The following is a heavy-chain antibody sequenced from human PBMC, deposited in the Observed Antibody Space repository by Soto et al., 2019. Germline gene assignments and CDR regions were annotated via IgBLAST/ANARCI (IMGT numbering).Heavy chain of an antibody. V-gene: IGHV1-2*02. Sequence: ASVKVSCKASGYMFTGYYIHWVRQAPGQGLEWMGWINPKSGGTKYAEKFQGRVSMTGDTSITTAYLELSSLTSDDTAVFYCARQSCGSTSCFYDYWGPGTLVTVSS. D-gene: IGHD2-2*01. CDR1: GYMFTGYY. CDR2: INPKSGGT. J-gene: IGHJ4*02. CDR3: ARQSCGSTSCFYDY.